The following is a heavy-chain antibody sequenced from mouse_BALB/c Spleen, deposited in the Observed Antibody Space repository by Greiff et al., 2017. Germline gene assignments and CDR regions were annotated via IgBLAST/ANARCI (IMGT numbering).Heavy chain of an antibody. CDR3: TRIGRYDEGDYFDY. CDR2: ISSGGSYT. D-gene: IGHD2-14*01. Sequence: EVKLVESGGGLVKPGGSLKLSCAASGFTFSSYTMSWVRQTPEKRLEWVATISSGGSYTYYPDSVKGRFTISRDNAKNTLYLQMSSLKSEDTAMYYCTRIGRYDEGDYFDYWGQGTTLTVSS. CDR1: GFTFSSYT. V-gene: IGHV5-6-4*01. J-gene: IGHJ2*01.